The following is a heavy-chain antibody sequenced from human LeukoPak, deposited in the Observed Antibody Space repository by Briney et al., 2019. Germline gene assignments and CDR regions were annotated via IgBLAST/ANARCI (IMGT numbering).Heavy chain of an antibody. D-gene: IGHD2-21*02. CDR1: GYTFTNYD. Sequence: ASVRVSCKTSGYTFTNYDINRVRQATGQGLEWMGWMNPNSGNTGYAQKFQGRVTMTRNTSISTAYIELSSLRSEDTAVYYCARAYCGGDCYENFDYWGQGTLVTVSS. CDR3: ARAYCGGDCYENFDY. CDR2: MNPNSGNT. J-gene: IGHJ4*02. V-gene: IGHV1-8*01.